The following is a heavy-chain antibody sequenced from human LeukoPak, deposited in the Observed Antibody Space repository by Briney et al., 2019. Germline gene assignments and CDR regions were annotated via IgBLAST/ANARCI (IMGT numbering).Heavy chain of an antibody. D-gene: IGHD3-9*01. CDR3: ARDLRHYDILTGYSRSTDAFDI. Sequence: SETLSLTCTVSGGSISSHYWSWIRQPAGKGLEWIGRIYTSGSTNYNPSLKSRVTMSVDTSKNQFSLKLSSVTAADTAVYYCARDLRHYDILTGYSRSTDAFDIWGQGTMVTVSS. V-gene: IGHV4-4*07. CDR1: GGSISSHY. CDR2: IYTSGST. J-gene: IGHJ3*02.